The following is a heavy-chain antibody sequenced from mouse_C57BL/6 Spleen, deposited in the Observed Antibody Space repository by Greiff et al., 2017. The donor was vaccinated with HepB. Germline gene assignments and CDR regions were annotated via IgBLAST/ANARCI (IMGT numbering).Heavy chain of an antibody. V-gene: IGHV1-47*01. D-gene: IGHD2-5*01. CDR3: ARGGSNYVNFDY. J-gene: IGHJ2*01. Sequence: VKLMESGAELVKPGASVKMSCKASGYTFTTYPIEWMKQNHGKSLEWIGNFHPYNDDTKYNEKFKGKATLTVEKSSSTVYLELSRLTSDDSAVYYCARGGSNYVNFDYWGQGTTLTVSS. CDR2: FHPYNDDT. CDR1: GYTFTTYP.